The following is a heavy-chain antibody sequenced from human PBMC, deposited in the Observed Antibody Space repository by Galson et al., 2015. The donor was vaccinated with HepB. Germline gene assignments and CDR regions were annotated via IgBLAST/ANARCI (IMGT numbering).Heavy chain of an antibody. CDR3: ARARYSTSPPDY. D-gene: IGHD1-26*01. CDR1: GYTFTAYG. CDR2: ISTYNFNT. J-gene: IGHJ4*02. V-gene: IGHV1-18*01. Sequence: SVKVSCKASGYTFTAYGISWVRQAPGQGLELMGWISTYNFNTNFAQRLQDRVTMTTDTATSTAYMELGSLGSDDTAVYYCARARYSTSPPDYWGQGTLVTVSS.